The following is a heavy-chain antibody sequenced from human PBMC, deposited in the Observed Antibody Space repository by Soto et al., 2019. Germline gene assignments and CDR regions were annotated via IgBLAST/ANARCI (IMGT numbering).Heavy chain of an antibody. CDR1: GFTFSSYA. Sequence: GGSLRLSCAASGFTFSSYAMSWVRQAPGKGLEWVSAVSGSGGSTYYADSVKGRFTISRDNSKNTLYLQMNSLRAEDTAVYYCAKDVATIFLLGWFDPWGQGTLVTVSS. CDR3: AKDVATIFLLGWFDP. CDR2: VSGSGGST. V-gene: IGHV3-23*01. D-gene: IGHD3-9*01. J-gene: IGHJ5*02.